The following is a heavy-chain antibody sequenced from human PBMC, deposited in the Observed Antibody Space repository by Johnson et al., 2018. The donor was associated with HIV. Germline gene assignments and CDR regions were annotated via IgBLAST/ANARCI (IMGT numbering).Heavy chain of an antibody. CDR3: AKDLGESENEEWATDYYDFSTGYPVQDPRAVVGAFDI. D-gene: IGHD3/OR15-3a*01. CDR1: GFTFSNAW. Sequence: VQLVESGGGVVQPGRSLRLSCAASGFTFSNAWMSWVRQAPGKGLEWVANIKRDGSENYYVDSVKGRCTISSDNAKNSRYLQMNRLRAEDTDLYYCAKDLGESENEEWATDYYDFSTGYPVQDPRAVVGAFDIWGQGTMVTVSS. CDR2: IKRDGSEN. J-gene: IGHJ3*02. V-gene: IGHV3-7*03.